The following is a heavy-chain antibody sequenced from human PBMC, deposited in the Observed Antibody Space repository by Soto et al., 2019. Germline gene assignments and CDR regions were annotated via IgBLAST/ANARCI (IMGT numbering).Heavy chain of an antibody. J-gene: IGHJ4*02. CDR2: ISGSGGST. V-gene: IGHV3-23*01. CDR3: ANFGIVGDAR. D-gene: IGHD1-26*01. CDR1: GFTFSSYA. Sequence: GGSLRLSCAASGFTFSSYAMSWVRQAPGKGLEWVSAISGSGGSTYYADSVKGRFTISRDNSKNTLYLQMNRLRAEDTSVYYCANFGIVGDARWGQGTLVTVSS.